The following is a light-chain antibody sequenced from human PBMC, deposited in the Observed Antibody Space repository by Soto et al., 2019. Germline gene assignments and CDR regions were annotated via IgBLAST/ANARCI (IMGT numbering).Light chain of an antibody. CDR1: QSVSSK. CDR3: QQYNTRPPTT. V-gene: IGKV3-15*01. J-gene: IGKJ5*01. Sequence: DTVSTQPPATLSVSPGERATLSCRASQSVSSKLAWYQQKPGQAPRLLIYDASTRATGIPARFSGSGFGTEFTLTISSLQSEDVAVYYCQQYNTRPPTTFGHVTRLEIK. CDR2: DAS.